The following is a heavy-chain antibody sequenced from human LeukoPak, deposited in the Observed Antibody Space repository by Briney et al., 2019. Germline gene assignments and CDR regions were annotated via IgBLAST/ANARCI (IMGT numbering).Heavy chain of an antibody. V-gene: IGHV4-61*02. D-gene: IGHD3-3*01. Sequence: PSQTLSLTCTVSGGSISSGDYYWSWIRQPAGKGLEWIGRIYTSGSTNYNPSLKSRVTISVDTSKNQFSLKLSSVTAADTAVYYCARDGPLYYDFWSGSRGFDYWGQGTLVTVSS. CDR1: GGSISSGDYY. CDR3: ARDGPLYYDFWSGSRGFDY. J-gene: IGHJ4*02. CDR2: IYTSGST.